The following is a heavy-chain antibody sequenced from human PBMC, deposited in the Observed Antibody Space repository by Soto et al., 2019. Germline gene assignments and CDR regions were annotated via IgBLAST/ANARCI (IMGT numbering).Heavy chain of an antibody. CDR3: ECAAAVDY. D-gene: IGHD6-25*01. V-gene: IGHV3-7*01. Sequence: GGSLRLSCVGSGFTFNSCWMTWVRQAPGKGLEWVANINPDGSDKYYVDSVRGRFTTSKDNAKNSLYLQMNSLRADDTAVYYCECAAAVDYWGQGTQVTVSS. J-gene: IGHJ4*02. CDR1: GFTFNSCW. CDR2: INPDGSDK.